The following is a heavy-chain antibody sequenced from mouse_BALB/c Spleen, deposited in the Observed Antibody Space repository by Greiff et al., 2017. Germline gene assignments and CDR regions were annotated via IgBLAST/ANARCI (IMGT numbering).Heavy chain of an antibody. J-gene: IGHJ4*01. CDR3: ARRGDGNYGAMDY. D-gene: IGHD2-1*01. V-gene: IGHV3-2*02. Sequence: EVKLVESGPGLVKPSQSLSLTCTVTGYSITSDYAWNWIRQFPGNKLEWMGYISYSGSTSYNPSLKSRISITRDTSKNQFFLQLNSVTTEDTATYYCARRGDGNYGAMDYWGQGTSVTVSS. CDR2: ISYSGST. CDR1: GYSITSDYA.